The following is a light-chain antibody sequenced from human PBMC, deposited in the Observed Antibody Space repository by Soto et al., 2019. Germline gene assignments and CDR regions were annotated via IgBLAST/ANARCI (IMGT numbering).Light chain of an antibody. J-gene: IGKJ1*01. CDR2: KAS. CDR1: QSISSW. CDR3: QQYNSYWT. V-gene: IGKV1-5*03. Sequence: DIQMTQSPSTLSASVGDRVTITCRASQSISSWLAWCQQKPGKAPKLLIYKASSLESGVPSRFSGSGSGTELTLTITSLQPDDFATYYCQQYNSYWTFGQGTKAEIK.